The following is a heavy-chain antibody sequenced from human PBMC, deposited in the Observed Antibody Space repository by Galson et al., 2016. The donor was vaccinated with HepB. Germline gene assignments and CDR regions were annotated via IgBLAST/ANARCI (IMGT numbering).Heavy chain of an antibody. CDR3: VKGAGTIDY. CDR2: IWYDGTSK. D-gene: IGHD6-19*01. CDR1: GLTFSNFA. Sequence: SLRLSCAASGLTFSNFAMHWVRQAPGKGLEWVAVIWYDGTSKYYVDSVKGRFTISRDNSNNTLNLQMNSLRAEDTAVYSCVKGAGTIDYWGQGTLVTVSS. J-gene: IGHJ4*02. V-gene: IGHV3-33*06.